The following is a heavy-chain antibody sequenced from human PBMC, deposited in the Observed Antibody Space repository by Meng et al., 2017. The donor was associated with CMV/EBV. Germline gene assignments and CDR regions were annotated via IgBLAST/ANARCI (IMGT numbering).Heavy chain of an antibody. CDR1: GFTFSSYW. D-gene: IGHD5-18*01. CDR2: IYSGGST. V-gene: IGHV3-53*01. CDR3: AREVGYSYGDNWFDP. Sequence: GESLKISCAASGFTFSSYWMHWVRQAPGKGLKWVSVIYSGGSTYYADSVKGRFTISRDNSKNTLYLQMNSLRAEDTAVYYCAREVGYSYGDNWFDPWGQGTLVTVSS. J-gene: IGHJ5*02.